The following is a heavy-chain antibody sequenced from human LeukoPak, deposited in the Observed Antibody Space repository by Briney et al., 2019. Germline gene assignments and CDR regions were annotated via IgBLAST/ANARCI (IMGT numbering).Heavy chain of an antibody. J-gene: IGHJ4*02. CDR1: GGSFSGYY. CDR2: INHSGST. D-gene: IGHD4/OR15-4a*01. V-gene: IGHV4-34*01. CDR3: ARGPLMTITDENLGY. Sequence: SETLSLTCAVYGGSFSGYYWSWIRQPPGKGLEWIGEINHSGSTIYNPSLKSRVTISVDTSKNQFSLKLSSVTAADTAVYYCARGPLMTITDENLGYWGQGTLVTVSS.